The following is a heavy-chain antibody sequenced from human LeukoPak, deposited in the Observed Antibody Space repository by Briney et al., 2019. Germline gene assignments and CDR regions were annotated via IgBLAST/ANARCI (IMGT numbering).Heavy chain of an antibody. J-gene: IGHJ6*03. Sequence: SETLSLTCTVSGGSISSYYWSWIRQPPGKGLEWIGYIYTSGSTNYNPSLKSRVTISVDTSKNQFSLKLSSVTAADTAVYYCARHSSSWYHDYYYYMDVWGKGTTVTVSS. CDR1: GGSISSYY. CDR3: ARHSSSWYHDYYYYMDV. CDR2: IYTSGST. D-gene: IGHD6-13*01. V-gene: IGHV4-4*09.